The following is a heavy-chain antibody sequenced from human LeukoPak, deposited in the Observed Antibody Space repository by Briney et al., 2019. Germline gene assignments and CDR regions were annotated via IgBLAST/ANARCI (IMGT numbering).Heavy chain of an antibody. CDR2: IYYSGNT. CDR3: ARQHGGWYNFDY. J-gene: IGHJ4*02. CDR1: GGSIRNFH. V-gene: IGHV4-59*01. Sequence: KPSETLSLTCTVSGGSIRNFHWSWIRQPPGKGLEWIGYIYYSGNTNYNPSLNSRVTISVDTSKNQFSLNLSSVTAADTAVYYCARQHGGWYNFDYWGQGTLVTVSS. D-gene: IGHD6-19*01.